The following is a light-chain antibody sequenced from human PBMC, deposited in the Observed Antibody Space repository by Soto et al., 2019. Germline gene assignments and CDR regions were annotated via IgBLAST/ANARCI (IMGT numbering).Light chain of an antibody. J-gene: IGKJ5*01. CDR1: QSVSSS. V-gene: IGKV3-15*01. CDR3: RQYKNWPPIT. CDR2: GAS. Sequence: EIMMTQSPPTLSVSPGETATLSCRASQSVSSSLAWYQQKPGQAPRLLIYGASTRATGTPARFSGSGSGTEFTLTISSLQSEDFAVYYCRQYKNWPPITFGQGTRLEIK.